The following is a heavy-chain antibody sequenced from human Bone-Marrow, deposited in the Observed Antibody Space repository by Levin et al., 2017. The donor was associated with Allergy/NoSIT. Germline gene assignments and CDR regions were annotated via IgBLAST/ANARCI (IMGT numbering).Heavy chain of an antibody. D-gene: IGHD2-2*02. J-gene: IGHJ3*02. CDR3: TALGYCSSTSCYTRDEFDI. Sequence: PGESLKISCAASGFTFSNAWMSWVRQAPGKGLEWVGRIKSKTDGGTTDYAAPVKGRFTISRDDSKNTLYLQMNSLKTEDTAVYYCTALGYCSSTSCYTRDEFDIWGQGTMVTVSS. V-gene: IGHV3-15*01. CDR2: IKSKTDGGTT. CDR1: GFTFSNAW.